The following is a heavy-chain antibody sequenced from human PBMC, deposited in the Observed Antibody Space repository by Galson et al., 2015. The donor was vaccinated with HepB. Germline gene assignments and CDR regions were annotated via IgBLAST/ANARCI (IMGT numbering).Heavy chain of an antibody. CDR2: IIGIFGTV. D-gene: IGHD3-10*01. CDR1: GGTFRSYA. Sequence: SCKASGGTFRSYAISWVRQAPGPGLEWMGGIIGIFGTVNYAQRFQGRVTITADESTRTAYMELNSLKSEDTAVCYCAKDLFYYASGSFDYWGQGTLVTVSS. CDR3: AKDLFYYASGSFDY. J-gene: IGHJ4*02. V-gene: IGHV1-69*01.